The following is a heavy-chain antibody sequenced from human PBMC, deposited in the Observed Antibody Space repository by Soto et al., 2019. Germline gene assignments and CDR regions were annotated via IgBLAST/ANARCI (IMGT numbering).Heavy chain of an antibody. CDR3: ASDLRSLYGMDV. J-gene: IGHJ6*02. CDR1: SGSMSSSLNH. D-gene: IGHD4-17*01. CDR2: INYRGST. Sequence: SETLSLTCIVSSGSMSSSLNHWGWIRQPPGKGLEWIGNINYRGSTSYNPSLKGRVAMSVDTSKNQFSLKLNSVTAADTAIYYCASDLRSLYGMDVWGHGTTVTVSS. V-gene: IGHV4-39*07.